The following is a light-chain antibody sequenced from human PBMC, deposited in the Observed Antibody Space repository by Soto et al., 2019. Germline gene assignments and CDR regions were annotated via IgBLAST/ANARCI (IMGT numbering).Light chain of an antibody. Sequence: EIVLTQSPATLSLSPGERATLSCRASQSVISSLAWYQQKPGQSPRLVIYDASNRATGIPARFSGSGSGTDFTLTISRLEPEDFVVYYCQQYGRSPTFGQGTKVDI. CDR1: QSVISS. CDR3: QQYGRSPT. V-gene: IGKV3-11*01. CDR2: DAS. J-gene: IGKJ1*01.